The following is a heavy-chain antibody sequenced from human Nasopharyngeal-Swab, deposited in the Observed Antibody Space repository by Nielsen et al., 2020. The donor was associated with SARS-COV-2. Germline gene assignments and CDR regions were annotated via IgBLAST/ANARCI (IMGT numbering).Heavy chain of an antibody. J-gene: IGHJ5*02. CDR3: ARQRAYYDTSGYSGWFDP. CDR2: IYYSGST. Sequence: SETLSLTCTVSGGSISSSSYYWGWIRQPPGKGLEWIGSIYYSGSTYYNPSLKSRVTISVDTSKNQFSLKLSSVTAADTAVYYCARQRAYYDTSGYSGWFDPWGQGTLVTVSS. V-gene: IGHV4-39*01. D-gene: IGHD3-22*01. CDR1: GGSISSSSYY.